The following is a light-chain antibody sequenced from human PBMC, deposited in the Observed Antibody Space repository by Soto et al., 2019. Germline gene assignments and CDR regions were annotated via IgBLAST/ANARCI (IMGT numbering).Light chain of an antibody. Sequence: EVVMTQSPDTLSVSPVETVTLSCRASQSVRSKLAWYQQKPGQAPRLFIYGASTRATGIPARFSGSGSGTDFTLTISSLQAEDVALYYCQQYYSSITFGQGTRLEVK. CDR2: GAS. V-gene: IGKV3-15*01. CDR3: QQYYSSIT. CDR1: QSVRSK. J-gene: IGKJ5*01.